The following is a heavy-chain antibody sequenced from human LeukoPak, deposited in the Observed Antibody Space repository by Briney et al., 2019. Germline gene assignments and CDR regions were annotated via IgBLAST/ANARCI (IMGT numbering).Heavy chain of an antibody. Sequence: SETLSLTCAVSDYSISSGYYWGWIRQPPGKGLEWISSIYHTGNTFYNPSLKSRVPMSVNTSKNQFSLKLTSVTAAATAVYYCARHYYYGTYYFDYWGQGTLVTVSS. D-gene: IGHD3-10*01. CDR2: IYHTGNT. CDR1: DYSISSGYY. CDR3: ARHYYYGTYYFDY. V-gene: IGHV4-38-2*01. J-gene: IGHJ4*02.